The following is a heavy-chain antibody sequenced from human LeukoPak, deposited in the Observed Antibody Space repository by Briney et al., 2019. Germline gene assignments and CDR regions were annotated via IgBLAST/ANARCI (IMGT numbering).Heavy chain of an antibody. Sequence: VASVKVSCKASGYTFTGYYMHWVRQAPGQGLEWMGIINPSGGGTSYAQKFQGRVTMTRDTSTSTVYMELSSLRSEDTAVYYCATGGIAAAGLDYWGQGTLVTVSS. D-gene: IGHD6-13*01. V-gene: IGHV1-46*01. CDR1: GYTFTGYY. CDR3: ATGGIAAAGLDY. J-gene: IGHJ4*02. CDR2: INPSGGGT.